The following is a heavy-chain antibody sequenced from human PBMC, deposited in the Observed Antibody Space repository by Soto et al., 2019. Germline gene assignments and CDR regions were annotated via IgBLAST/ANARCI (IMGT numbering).Heavy chain of an antibody. J-gene: IGHJ4*01. CDR3: AGLGWESFGVVIKVVDY. CDR2: ISAYNGST. V-gene: IGHV1-18*01. Sequence: VSVKVSCKAADYTFTSCGISWLRQAPRQGLEWMVWISAYNGSTNYAQGLQGRVTLTTDTSTSTAYMELRIMRSDDTDVYYCAGLGWESFGVVIKVVDYWGQGTMVTVSS. CDR1: DYTFTSCG. D-gene: IGHD3-3*01.